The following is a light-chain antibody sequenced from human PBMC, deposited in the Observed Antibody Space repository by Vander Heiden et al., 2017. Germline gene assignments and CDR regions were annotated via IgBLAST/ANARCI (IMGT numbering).Light chain of an antibody. CDR1: SLPKQY. J-gene: IGLJ2*01. Sequence: SPELTQPPPVSVSPGQTARITCSGDSLPKQYAYWYQQKPGQAPVLVIYKDSERPSGIPERFSGSSSGTTVTLTISGVQAEDEADYYCQSADSSGTYVVFGGGTKLTVL. V-gene: IGLV3-25*03. CDR3: QSADSSGTYVV. CDR2: KDS.